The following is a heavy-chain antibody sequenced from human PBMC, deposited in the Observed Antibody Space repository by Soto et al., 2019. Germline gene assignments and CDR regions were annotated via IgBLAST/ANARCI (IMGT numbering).Heavy chain of an antibody. CDR3: ARDYPYSSSSRDYYYGMDV. D-gene: IGHD6-6*01. CDR2: INPNSGGT. CDR1: GYTFTGYY. Sequence: GASVKVSCKASGYTFTGYYMHWVRQAPGQGLEWMGWINPNSGGTNYAQRLQGRVTMTRDTSISTAYMELSRLRSDDTAVYYCARDYPYSSSSRDYYYGMDVWGQGTTVTVS. V-gene: IGHV1-2*02. J-gene: IGHJ6*02.